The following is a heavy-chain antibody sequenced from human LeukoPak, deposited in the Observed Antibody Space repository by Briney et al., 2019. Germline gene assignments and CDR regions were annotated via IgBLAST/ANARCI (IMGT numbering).Heavy chain of an antibody. CDR1: GFTFSSYG. Sequence: GGSLRLSCAASGFTFSSYGMPWVRQAPGKGLEWVAVIWYDGSNKYYADSVKGRFIISRDNSKNTLYLQMNSLRAEDTAVYYCARGRYCSSTSCYSNLGDYWGQGTLVTVSS. V-gene: IGHV3-33*01. CDR3: ARGRYCSSTSCYSNLGDY. CDR2: IWYDGSNK. J-gene: IGHJ4*02. D-gene: IGHD2-2*01.